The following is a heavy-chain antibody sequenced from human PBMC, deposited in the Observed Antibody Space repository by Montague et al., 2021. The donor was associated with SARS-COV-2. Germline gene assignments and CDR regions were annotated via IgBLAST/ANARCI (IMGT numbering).Heavy chain of an antibody. CDR3: ARGAYHDLYYYYHGMDV. CDR2: TYYRSQWYE. V-gene: IGHV6-1*01. D-gene: IGHD2-2*01. J-gene: IGHJ6*02. CDR1: GDSVSSKSAA. Sequence: CAISGDSVSSKSAAWNWIRQSPSRGLEWVGRTYYRSQWYEDYAVSVKGRITIKPDTSKNQFSLHLESVSPDDTALYYCARGAYHDLYYYYHGMDVWGRGTTVSVSS.